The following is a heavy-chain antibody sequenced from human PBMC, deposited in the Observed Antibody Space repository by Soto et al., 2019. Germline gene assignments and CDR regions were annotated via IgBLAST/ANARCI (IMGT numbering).Heavy chain of an antibody. Sequence: SETLSLTCTVSGGSISSDYWSWIRQQPGKGLEWIGYIHHRGSTYYKPSLKSRITISVDTSKNQFSLNLSSVTAADTAVYYCARVEEKWDLGELFFWFDPWGQGTLVTVSS. J-gene: IGHJ5*02. CDR2: IHHRGST. D-gene: IGHD3-16*01. V-gene: IGHV4-31*03. CDR1: GGSISSDY. CDR3: ARVEEKWDLGELFFWFDP.